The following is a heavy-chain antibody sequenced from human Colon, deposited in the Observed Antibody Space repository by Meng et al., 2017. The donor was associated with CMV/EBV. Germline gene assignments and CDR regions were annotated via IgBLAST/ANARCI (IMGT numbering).Heavy chain of an antibody. Sequence: GESLKISCAASGFIFSSYGMHWVRQAPGKGLEWVAFIRDNGGNIYYADSVKGRFTISRDNSKNTLYLQMNDLRAEDTAVYYCARDREFAMDVWGQGTTVTVSS. J-gene: IGHJ6*02. CDR3: ARDREFAMDV. V-gene: IGHV3-30*02. CDR1: GFIFSSYG. CDR2: IRDNGGNI.